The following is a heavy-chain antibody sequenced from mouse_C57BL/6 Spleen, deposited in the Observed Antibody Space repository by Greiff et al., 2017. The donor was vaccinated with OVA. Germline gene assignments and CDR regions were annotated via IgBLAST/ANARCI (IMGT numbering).Heavy chain of an antibody. Sequence: EVQRVESGPELVKPGASVKIPCKASGYTFTDYNMDWVKQSHGKSLEWIGDINPNNGGTIYNQKFKGKATLTVDKSSSTAYMELRSLTSEDTAVYYCARKMDDYYGSRFAYWGQGTLVTVSA. CDR3: ARKMDDYYGSRFAY. CDR2: INPNNGGT. D-gene: IGHD1-1*01. V-gene: IGHV1-18*01. CDR1: GYTFTDYN. J-gene: IGHJ3*01.